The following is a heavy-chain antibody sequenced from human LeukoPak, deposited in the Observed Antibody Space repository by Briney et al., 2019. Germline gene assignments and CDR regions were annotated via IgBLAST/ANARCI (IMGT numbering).Heavy chain of an antibody. CDR1: GFTVSSNS. Sequence: PGGSLRLSCTVSGFTVSSNSMSWVRQAPGKGLEWVSGISGNGGSTYYADSVKGRFTISRDNSKNSLYLLMDSLRAEDTAMYYCATHRYTSSAYYFLQWGQGTLVTVSS. CDR3: ATHRYTSSAYYFLQ. CDR2: ISGNGGST. V-gene: IGHV3-23*01. J-gene: IGHJ1*01. D-gene: IGHD6-13*01.